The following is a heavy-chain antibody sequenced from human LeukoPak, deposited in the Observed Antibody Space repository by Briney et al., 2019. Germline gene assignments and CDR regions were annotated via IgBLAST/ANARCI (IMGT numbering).Heavy chain of an antibody. CDR2: MSPNSGNT. D-gene: IGHD6-19*01. CDR3: ARGEYQWLTQNYYYYYMDV. CDR1: GYTFTSYD. V-gene: IGHV1-8*01. Sequence: ASVKVSCKASGYTFTSYDINWVRQATGQGLEWMGWMSPNSGNTGYAQKFQGRVTMTRNTSISTAYMELSSLRSEDTAVYYCARGEYQWLTQNYYYYYMDVWGKGTTVTVSS. J-gene: IGHJ6*03.